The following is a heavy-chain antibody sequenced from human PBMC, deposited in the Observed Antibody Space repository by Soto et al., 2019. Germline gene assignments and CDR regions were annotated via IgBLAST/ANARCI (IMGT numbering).Heavy chain of an antibody. Sequence: VQLVESGGGLVQPGRSLRLSCAASGFTFDDYAMHWVRQAPGKGLEWVSGISWNSGSIGYADSVKGRFTISRDNAKNSLYLQMNSLRAEDTALYYCAKVGLRWVNWFDPWGQGTLVTVSS. D-gene: IGHD3-3*01. CDR3: AKVGLRWVNWFDP. CDR1: GFTFDDYA. J-gene: IGHJ5*02. CDR2: ISWNSGSI. V-gene: IGHV3-9*01.